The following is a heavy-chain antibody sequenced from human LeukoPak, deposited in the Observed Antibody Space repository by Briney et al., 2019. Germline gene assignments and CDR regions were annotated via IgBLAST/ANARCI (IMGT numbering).Heavy chain of an antibody. Sequence: SVKVSCKASGGTFSSYAISWVRQAPGQGLEWMGRIIPILGIANYAQKFQGRVTITADKSTSTAYMELSSLRSEDTAVYYCALLRGHDFWSGYSPYYYGMDVWGQGTTVTVSS. CDR2: IIPILGIA. CDR3: ALLRGHDFWSGYSPYYYGMDV. D-gene: IGHD3-3*01. V-gene: IGHV1-69*04. J-gene: IGHJ6*02. CDR1: GGTFSSYA.